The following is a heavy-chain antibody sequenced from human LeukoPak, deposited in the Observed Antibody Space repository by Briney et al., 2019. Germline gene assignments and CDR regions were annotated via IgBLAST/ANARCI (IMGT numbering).Heavy chain of an antibody. D-gene: IGHD3-10*01. CDR3: ARVCYYASWPFSYFDY. Sequence: GGSLRLSCAPSGFTFSSYWMHWGRHAPGKGLVWVSRISTDWRSTIYTDSVKGRFTMSRDNARNTLYLQMSSVSVEDTAVYYCARVCYYASWPFSYFDYWGQGTLVTVSS. J-gene: IGHJ4*02. CDR1: GFTFSSYW. CDR2: ISTDWRST. V-gene: IGHV3-74*01.